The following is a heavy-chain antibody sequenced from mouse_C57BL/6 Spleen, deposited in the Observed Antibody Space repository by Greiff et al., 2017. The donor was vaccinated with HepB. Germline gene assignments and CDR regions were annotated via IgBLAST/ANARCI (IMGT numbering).Heavy chain of an antibody. Sequence: EVQLQQSGPELVKPGASVKISCKASRYTFTDYYMNWVKQSHGKSLEWIGDINPNNGGTSYNQKFKGKATLTVDKSSSTAYMELRSLTSEDSAVYYCARSDGYYGGDYFDYWGQGTTLTVSS. CDR1: RYTFTDYY. CDR2: INPNNGGT. D-gene: IGHD2-3*01. J-gene: IGHJ2*01. V-gene: IGHV1-26*01. CDR3: ARSDGYYGGDYFDY.